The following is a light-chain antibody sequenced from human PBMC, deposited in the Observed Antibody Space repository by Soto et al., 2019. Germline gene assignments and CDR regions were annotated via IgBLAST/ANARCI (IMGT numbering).Light chain of an antibody. CDR1: QDISNY. J-gene: IGKJ3*01. Sequence: DIQMTQSPSSLSASVGDRVTMTCRASQDISNYVAWYQQKPGEVPKLLIYAASTLQSGVPARFSGGGFGTDFTLTISSLRPEDVATYYCQRYHRALLTFGPGTKVDLK. CDR2: AAS. CDR3: QRYHRALLT. V-gene: IGKV1-27*01.